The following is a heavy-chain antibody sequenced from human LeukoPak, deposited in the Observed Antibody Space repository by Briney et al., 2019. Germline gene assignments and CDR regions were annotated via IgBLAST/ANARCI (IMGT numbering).Heavy chain of an antibody. CDR2: INPSGGST. CDR1: GYTFTSYY. J-gene: IGHJ4*02. V-gene: IGHV1-46*01. D-gene: IGHD3-22*01. CDR3: ARDYYDSSGYYYPFDY. Sequence: ASVKVSCKASGYTFTSYYMHWVRQAPGQGLEWMGIINPSGGSTSYAQKFQGRVTMTRDTSTSTVYMELSSLRSVDTAVYYCARDYYDSSGYYYPFDYWGQGTLVTVSS.